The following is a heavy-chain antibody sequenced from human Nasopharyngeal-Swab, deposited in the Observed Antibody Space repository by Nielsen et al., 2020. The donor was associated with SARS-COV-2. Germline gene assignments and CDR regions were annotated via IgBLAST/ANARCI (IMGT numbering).Heavy chain of an antibody. Sequence: WIRQPPGKGLEWIGSICYSGSTYYNPSLNSRVTISLDTSKNQFSLKVTSVTAADTAVYFCAREARDGESVVGRRFEVDYYYYGMDIWGQGTTVTVSS. CDR3: AREARDGESVVGRRFEVDYYYYGMDI. CDR2: ICYSGST. V-gene: IGHV4-39*07. D-gene: IGHD2-2*01. J-gene: IGHJ6*02.